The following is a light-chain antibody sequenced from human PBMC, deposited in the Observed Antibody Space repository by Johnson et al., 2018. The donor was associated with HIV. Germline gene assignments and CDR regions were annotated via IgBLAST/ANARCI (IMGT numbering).Light chain of an antibody. CDR3: GTWGCGLGAGHV. Sequence: QSVLTQPPSVSAAPGQKVTISCSGSSCDLADTYVSWYQQLPGTAPKLLIYDNNKRPSGIPDRISGSKSGTSATLGIPGLQTGDEADYYRGTWGCGLGAGHVFGTGTKVTVL. V-gene: IGLV1-51*01. CDR2: DNN. J-gene: IGLJ1*01. CDR1: SCDLADTY.